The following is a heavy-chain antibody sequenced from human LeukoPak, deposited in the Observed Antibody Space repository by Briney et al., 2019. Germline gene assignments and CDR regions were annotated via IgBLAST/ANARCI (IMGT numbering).Heavy chain of an antibody. CDR1: GYTFSSYD. CDR2: MNPNSGNT. V-gene: IGHV1-8*03. D-gene: IGHD2-8*01. Sequence: GASVKVSCKASGYTFSSYDINWVRQATGQGLEWVGWMNPNSGNTGYAQKFQGRVTITRNTSISTAYMELSSLRSEDTAVYYCARGHLMVVMVYAKGSGSSLNFDYWGQGTLVTVSS. J-gene: IGHJ4*02. CDR3: ARGHLMVVMVYAKGSGSSLNFDY.